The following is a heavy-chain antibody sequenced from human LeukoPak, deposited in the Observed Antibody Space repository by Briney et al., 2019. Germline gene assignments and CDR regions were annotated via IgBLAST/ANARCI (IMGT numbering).Heavy chain of an antibody. V-gene: IGHV1-69*10. Sequence: SVKVSCKASGGXFSSYALSWVRQAPGQGLEWIGGITPILGIANYAQDLQGRVTITADKSTNTAYMELSSLRSEDTAVYYCASQDSSGYYLIDYWGQGTLVTVSS. CDR3: ASQDSSGYYLIDY. CDR2: ITPILGIA. D-gene: IGHD3-22*01. CDR1: GGXFSSYA. J-gene: IGHJ4*02.